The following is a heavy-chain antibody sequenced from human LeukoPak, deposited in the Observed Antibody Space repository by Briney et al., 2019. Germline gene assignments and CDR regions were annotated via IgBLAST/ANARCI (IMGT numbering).Heavy chain of an antibody. Sequence: GGSLRLSCAASGVTFKTNGMHWVRQAPGKGLEWVAFIWSDGTTKYYADSVKGRFTISRDNSKNTLYLQMNSLRAEDTAVYYCAKGTLPRGYRYGYDLYYFDYWGQGTLVTVSS. D-gene: IGHD5-18*01. CDR3: AKGTLPRGYRYGYDLYYFDY. V-gene: IGHV3-30*02. CDR2: IWSDGTTK. CDR1: GVTFKTNG. J-gene: IGHJ4*02.